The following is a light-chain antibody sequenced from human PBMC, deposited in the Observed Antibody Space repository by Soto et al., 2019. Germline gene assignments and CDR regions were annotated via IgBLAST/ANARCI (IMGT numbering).Light chain of an antibody. CDR2: GAS. J-gene: IGKJ4*01. Sequence: EIVMTEYPSNLSVSPGERATLSCRASQSVSSNLALYQQKPGQAPRLLIYGASTRATGIPARFSGSGSGTEFTLTISRLEAEDVAVYYCHQYYNTPLTFGGGTKVDIK. CDR1: QSVSSN. CDR3: HQYYNTPLT. V-gene: IGKV3-15*01.